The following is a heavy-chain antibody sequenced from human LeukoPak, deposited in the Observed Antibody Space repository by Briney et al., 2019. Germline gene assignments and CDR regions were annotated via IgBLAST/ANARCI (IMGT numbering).Heavy chain of an antibody. Sequence: SETLSLTCTVSGGSVSSGSSYWSWMRQPPGKGLEWIGYFYYSGSTDYNPSLKSRVTISIDTSKNQFSLKLSSVTAADTAVYYCARSKNNWNYVFDYWGRGTLVTVS. CDR3: ARSKNNWNYVFDY. CDR1: GGSVSSGSSY. V-gene: IGHV4-61*01. J-gene: IGHJ4*02. CDR2: FYYSGST. D-gene: IGHD1-7*01.